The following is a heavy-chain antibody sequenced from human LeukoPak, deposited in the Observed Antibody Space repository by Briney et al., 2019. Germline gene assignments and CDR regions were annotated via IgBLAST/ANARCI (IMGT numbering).Heavy chain of an antibody. V-gene: IGHV3-23*01. J-gene: IGHJ4*02. CDR3: AKDPGIVATLYYFDY. D-gene: IGHD5-12*01. Sequence: PGGSLRLSCAASGFTFSSYAMSWVRQAPGKGLEWVSANSGSGGSTYYADSVKGRFTISRDNSKNTLYLQMNSLRAEDTAVYYCAKDPGIVATLYYFDYWGQGTLVTVSS. CDR2: NSGSGGST. CDR1: GFTFSSYA.